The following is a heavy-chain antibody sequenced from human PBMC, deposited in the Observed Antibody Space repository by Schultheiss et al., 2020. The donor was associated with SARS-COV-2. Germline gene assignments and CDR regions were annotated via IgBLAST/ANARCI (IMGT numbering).Heavy chain of an antibody. J-gene: IGHJ4*02. CDR2: IYYSGST. CDR1: GGSISSYY. D-gene: IGHD5-24*01. CDR3: ARHTYNEIPFFDY. V-gene: IGHV4-59*08. Sequence: SQTLSLTCTVSGGSISSYYWSWIRQPPGKGLEWIGYIYYSGSTNYNPSLKSRVTISVDTSKNQFSLKLSSVTAADTAVYYCARHTYNEIPFFDYWGQGTLVTVSS.